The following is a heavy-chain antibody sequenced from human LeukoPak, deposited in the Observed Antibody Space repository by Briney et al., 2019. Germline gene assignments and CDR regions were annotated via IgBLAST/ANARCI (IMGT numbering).Heavy chain of an antibody. CDR1: GFTFSSYW. Sequence: GGSLRLSCAASGFTFSSYWMSWVRQAPGKGLEWVANIKQDGSEKNYVDSVKGRFTTFRDNAKNSLDLQMNSLRGEDTAVYYCARAGGYASSWAYWGQGTLVTVSS. D-gene: IGHD5-12*01. V-gene: IGHV3-7*01. CDR2: IKQDGSEK. CDR3: ARAGGYASSWAY. J-gene: IGHJ4*02.